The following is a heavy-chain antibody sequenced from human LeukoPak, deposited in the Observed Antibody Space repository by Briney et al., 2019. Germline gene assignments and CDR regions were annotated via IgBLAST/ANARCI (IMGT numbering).Heavy chain of an antibody. CDR1: GFTFSSYC. J-gene: IGHJ2*01. CDR2: IADDSTAT. V-gene: IGHV3-23*01. D-gene: IGHD3-10*01. CDR3: ARGSFGTHWYFDL. Sequence: PGGSLRLSCAASGFTFSSYCMIWVRQAPPKGLEWVSYIADDSTATYYPDSVKGRFTISRDNSKNTLSLLMNSLRAEDTAVYYCARGSFGTHWYFDLWGRGTLVTVSS.